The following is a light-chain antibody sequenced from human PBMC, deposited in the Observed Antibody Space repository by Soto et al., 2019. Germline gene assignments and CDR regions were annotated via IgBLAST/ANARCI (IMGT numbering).Light chain of an antibody. CDR3: QQYHSWPPIT. J-gene: IGKJ5*01. Sequence: EIVMPQSPVPLSVSPVEAATLXCRDSQSVRNNLAWYQQRPGLAPRLLIYAVSTRATGVPARFSGNGSGAYFTLTITSLQSEDFAVYYCQQYHSWPPITFGQGTRLEI. V-gene: IGKV3-15*01. CDR2: AVS. CDR1: QSVRNN.